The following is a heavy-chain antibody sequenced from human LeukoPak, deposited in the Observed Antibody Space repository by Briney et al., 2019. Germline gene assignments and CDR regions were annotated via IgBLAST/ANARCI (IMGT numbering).Heavy chain of an antibody. J-gene: IGHJ4*02. CDR2: IYYSGST. V-gene: IGHV4-59*08. CDR3: ARQERYYYDSSGYYYY. CDR1: GGSISSYY. Sequence: SETLSLTCTVSGGSISSYYWSWIRQPPGKGLEWIGYIYYSGSTNYNPSLKSRVTISVDTSKNQFSLKLSSVTAADTAVYYCARQERYYYDSSGYYYYWGQGPWSPSPQ. D-gene: IGHD3-22*01.